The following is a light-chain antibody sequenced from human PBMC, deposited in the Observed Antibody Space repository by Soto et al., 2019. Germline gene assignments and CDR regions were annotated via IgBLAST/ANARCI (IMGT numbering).Light chain of an antibody. CDR2: SNK. J-gene: IGLJ1*01. Sequence: QSVLTQPPSASGTPGQRVTISCSGSSSNIGSNTVTWYQQLPGTAPKLLIYSNKQRPSGVPDRFSGSKSGTSASLAISGLQSEDEADYYCAAWDDSLNGRGVFGTGTKVTVL. V-gene: IGLV1-44*01. CDR1: SSNIGSNT. CDR3: AAWDDSLNGRGV.